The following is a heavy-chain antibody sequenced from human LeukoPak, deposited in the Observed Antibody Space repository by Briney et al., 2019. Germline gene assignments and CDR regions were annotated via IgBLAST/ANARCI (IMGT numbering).Heavy chain of an antibody. CDR1: GFTFSSYA. D-gene: IGHD2-2*01. Sequence: QPGASLRLSCAASGFTFSSYAMSWVRQAPGKGLEWVSAISGSGGSTYYADSVKGRFTISRDNSKNTLYLQMNSLRAEDTAVYYCAKVWRGSVVPAAMISFDYWGQGTLVTVSS. CDR2: ISGSGGST. J-gene: IGHJ4*02. CDR3: AKVWRGSVVPAAMISFDY. V-gene: IGHV3-23*01.